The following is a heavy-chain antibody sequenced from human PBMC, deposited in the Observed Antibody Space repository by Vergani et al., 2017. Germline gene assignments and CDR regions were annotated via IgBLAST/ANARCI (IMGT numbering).Heavy chain of an antibody. D-gene: IGHD2-2*01. CDR1: GGSISSGGYS. CDR3: AXASSVVVPAAISKSYYYYMDV. Sequence: QLQLQESGSGLVKPSQTLSLTCAVSGGSISSGGYSWSWIRQPPGKGLEWIGYIYHSGRPYYNPSPKSRVTLSVDRSKNQFSLKLSPVTAADTAVYYCAXASSVVVPAAISKSYYYYMDVGGKGTTVTVSS. CDR2: IYHSGRP. V-gene: IGHV4-30-2*01. J-gene: IGHJ6*03.